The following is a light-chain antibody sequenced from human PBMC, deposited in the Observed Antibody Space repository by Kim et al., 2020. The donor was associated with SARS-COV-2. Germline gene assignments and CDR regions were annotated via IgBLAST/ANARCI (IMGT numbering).Light chain of an antibody. CDR1: QSISGW. V-gene: IGKV1-5*03. CDR2: KSS. CDR3: QRYDNYPWT. Sequence: ASVGDRVTITCRASQSISGWLAWYQQRPGKAPKLLVYKSSSLKSGVPSWFSGSGSGTEFTLTISSLQPDDFATYYCQRYDNYPWTFGQGTKVDIK. J-gene: IGKJ1*01.